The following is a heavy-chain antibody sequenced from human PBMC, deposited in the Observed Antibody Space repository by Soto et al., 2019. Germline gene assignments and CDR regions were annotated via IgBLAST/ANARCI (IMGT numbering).Heavy chain of an antibody. V-gene: IGHV3-23*01. CDR1: GFTFSSYS. CDR3: AKCIQINWKYDAFHI. D-gene: IGHD1-7*01. CDR2: ITASGGTT. J-gene: IGHJ3*02. Sequence: PVGSLRLSCAASGFTFSSYSMSWVRQAPGKGLEYVSHITASGGTTYYADSVKGRFTISRDSSRNTLYLQMNSLRAEDTALYYCAKCIQINWKYDAFHIWGQGTMVTVSS.